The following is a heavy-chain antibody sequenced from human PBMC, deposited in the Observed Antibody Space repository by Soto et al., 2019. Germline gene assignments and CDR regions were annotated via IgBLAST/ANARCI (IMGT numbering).Heavy chain of an antibody. V-gene: IGHV4-31*03. CDR2: IYYSGST. D-gene: IGHD6-6*01. CDR1: GGSISSGGYY. CDR3: ARGESIAARPWFVYYYYYGMDV. J-gene: IGHJ6*02. Sequence: QVQLQESGPGLVKPSQTLSLTCTVSGGSISSGGYYWSWIRQHPGKGLEWIGYIYYSGSTYYNPSLKSGVTISVDTSKNHSSLKLSSLTAADTAVYYCARGESIAARPWFVYYYYYGMDVWGQGTTVTVSS.